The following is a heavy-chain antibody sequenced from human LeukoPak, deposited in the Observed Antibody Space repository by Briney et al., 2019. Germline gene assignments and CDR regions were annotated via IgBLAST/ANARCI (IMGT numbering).Heavy chain of an antibody. CDR2: IYSGGST. CDR3: AKRRGLELTYYYHMDV. D-gene: IGHD1-7*01. Sequence: GGSLRLSCAASGFTFIKYSMTWVRQAPGKGLEWVSVIYSGGSTYYADSVKGRFTISRDNSKNTLYLQMNSLRAEDTAVYYCAKRRGLELTYYYHMDVWGKGTTVTVSS. J-gene: IGHJ6*03. CDR1: GFTFIKYS. V-gene: IGHV3-53*01.